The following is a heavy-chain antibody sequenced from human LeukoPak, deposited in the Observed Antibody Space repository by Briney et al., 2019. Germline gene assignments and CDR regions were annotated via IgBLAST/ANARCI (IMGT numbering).Heavy chain of an antibody. J-gene: IGHJ6*02. CDR1: GGSFSGYY. CDR2: INHSGST. CDR3: ARVAEGMDV. V-gene: IGHV4-34*01. Sequence: SETLSLTCAVYGGSFSGYYWSWIRQPPGKGLEWIGEINHSGSTNYNPSLKRRVTISVDTSKNQFSLKLSSVTAADTAVYYCARVAEGMDVWGQGTTVTVSS. D-gene: IGHD6-13*01.